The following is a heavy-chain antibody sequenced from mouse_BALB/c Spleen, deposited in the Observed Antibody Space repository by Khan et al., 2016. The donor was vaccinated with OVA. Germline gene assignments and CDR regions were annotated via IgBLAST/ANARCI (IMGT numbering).Heavy chain of an antibody. Sequence: VQLKQSGPGLLQPSQSLSITCTVSGFSLNTYSIHWVRQSPGKGLEWLGVIWSAGSTDYNAAFMSRLSINKDKSKSQAFFKMNRRQSNDTAIYYCARRGYDYGRGACFVYWGQGTLVTVSA. CDR1: GFSLNTYS. D-gene: IGHD2-4*01. V-gene: IGHV2-2*02. CDR3: ARRGYDYGRGACFVY. CDR2: IWSAGST. J-gene: IGHJ3*01.